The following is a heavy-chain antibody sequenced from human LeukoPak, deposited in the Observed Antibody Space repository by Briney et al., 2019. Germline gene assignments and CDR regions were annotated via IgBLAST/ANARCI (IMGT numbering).Heavy chain of an antibody. Sequence: GGSLRLSCAASGFTFNNYAMTWVRQAPGKGLEWVSVVSGSGDNTNYADSVKGRFTISRDNSKNTLFLQMNSLTAEDTAVYYCAKGSSPLGHFDCWGQGTLVTVSS. J-gene: IGHJ4*02. D-gene: IGHD6-13*01. CDR3: AKGSSPLGHFDC. V-gene: IGHV3-23*01. CDR1: GFTFNNYA. CDR2: VSGSGDNT.